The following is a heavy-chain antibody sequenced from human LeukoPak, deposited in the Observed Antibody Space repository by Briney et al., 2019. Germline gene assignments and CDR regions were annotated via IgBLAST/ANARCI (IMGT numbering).Heavy chain of an antibody. D-gene: IGHD6-19*01. Sequence: GGSLRLSCAASGFTFSSYSMNWVRQAPGKGLEWVLSISSSSSYIYYADSVKGRFTISRDNAKNSLYLQMNSLRAEDTAVYYCARDRESSGWKAPVGYWGQGTLVTVSS. V-gene: IGHV3-21*01. CDR2: ISSSSSYI. CDR1: GFTFSSYS. CDR3: ARDRESSGWKAPVGY. J-gene: IGHJ4*02.